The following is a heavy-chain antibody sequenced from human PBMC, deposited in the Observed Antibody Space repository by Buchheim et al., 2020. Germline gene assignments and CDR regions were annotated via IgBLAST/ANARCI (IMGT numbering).Heavy chain of an antibody. Sequence: QVQLVQSGAEVKKPGSSVRVSCKASGGTFYYAISWVRQAPGQGLEWMGGITPISGTANYAQKFQGRLTITADESTSTGYRELSSLRAEDTAVYYCARDPIAAADHYYYYYGMDVWGQGTT. D-gene: IGHD6-13*01. CDR2: ITPISGTA. J-gene: IGHJ6*02. CDR3: ARDPIAAADHYYYYYGMDV. CDR1: GGTFYYA. V-gene: IGHV1-69*01.